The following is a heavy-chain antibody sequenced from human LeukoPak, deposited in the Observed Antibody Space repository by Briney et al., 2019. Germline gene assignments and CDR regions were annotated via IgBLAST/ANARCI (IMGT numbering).Heavy chain of an antibody. CDR2: INPSGGST. J-gene: IGHJ4*02. CDR3: ARAHQITMKVDFDY. V-gene: IGHV1-46*01. CDR1: GYTLTNYY. D-gene: IGHD3-22*01. Sequence: ASVKVSCKASGYTLTNYYMHWVRQAPGQGLEWMGIINPSGGSTGYAQKFQGRVTMTRDTSTSTVYMELSSLRSEDTAVYYCARAHQITMKVDFDYWGQGTLVTVSS.